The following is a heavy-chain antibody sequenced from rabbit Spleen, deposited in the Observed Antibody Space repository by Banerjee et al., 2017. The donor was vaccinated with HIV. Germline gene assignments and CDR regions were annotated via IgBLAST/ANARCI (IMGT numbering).Heavy chain of an antibody. J-gene: IGHJ4*01. CDR3: ARDLDDVIGWNFGW. D-gene: IGHD1-1*01. CDR1: GFSFSSSYY. V-gene: IGHV1S45*01. Sequence: QEQLVESGGGLVQPEGSLTLTCTASGFSFSSSYYMCWVRQAPGKGLEWIGCIYTDSSGSTWYANWAKGRFTISKTSSTPVTLQMTSLTAADTATYFCARDLDDVIGWNFGWWGQGTLVTVS. CDR2: IYTDSSGST.